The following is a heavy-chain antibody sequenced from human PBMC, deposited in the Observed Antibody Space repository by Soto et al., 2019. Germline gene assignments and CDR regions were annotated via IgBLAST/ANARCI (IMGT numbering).Heavy chain of an antibody. D-gene: IGHD5-12*01. J-gene: IGHJ4*02. Sequence: PSETLSLTCTVSGGSISSGGSYWSWIRQSPGKGLEWIGYIYYSGTTYYNPSLKSRVSISLDTSKNQFSLKLSSVTAADTAVYYCARRYSGYGDYWGQGALVTVSS. V-gene: IGHV4-31*03. CDR1: GGSISSGGSY. CDR2: IYYSGTT. CDR3: ARRYSGYGDY.